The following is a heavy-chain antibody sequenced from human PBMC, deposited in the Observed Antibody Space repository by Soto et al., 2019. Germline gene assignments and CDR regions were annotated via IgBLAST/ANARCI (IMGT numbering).Heavy chain of an antibody. D-gene: IGHD3-10*01. V-gene: IGHV1-2*02. CDR2: ISPRTGSA. CDR1: GYTFSDYY. J-gene: IGHJ6*02. Sequence: ASVKVSCKASGYTFSDYYIHWVRQAPGQGLEWMGWISPRTGSANFAQRFQGRVSMTRDTSITTAYMELRRLKSDDTAVYYCARGPYYGPAYGTDVWGQGTTVTVSS. CDR3: ARGPYYGPAYGTDV.